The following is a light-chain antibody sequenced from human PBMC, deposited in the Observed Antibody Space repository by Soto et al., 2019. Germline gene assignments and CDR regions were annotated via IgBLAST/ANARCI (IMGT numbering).Light chain of an antibody. CDR3: SSYAGSNEV. Sequence: QSALTQPPSASGSPGQSVTISCTGTSSDVGGYNYVSWYQQHPGQAPKLMIYEVSKRPSGVPDRFSGSKSGNTASLTVSGLQAEDEADYYCSSYAGSNEVFGGGTKLTVL. CDR2: EVS. CDR1: SSDVGGYNY. J-gene: IGLJ2*01. V-gene: IGLV2-8*01.